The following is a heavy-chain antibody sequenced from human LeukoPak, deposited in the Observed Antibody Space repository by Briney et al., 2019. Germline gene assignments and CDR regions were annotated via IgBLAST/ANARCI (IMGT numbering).Heavy chain of an antibody. J-gene: IGHJ5*02. CDR2: IYSGGST. D-gene: IGHD3-10*01. CDR3: ARVSGDWFDP. V-gene: IGHV3-53*04. Sequence: GGSLRLSCAASGFTFSSYAMSWVRQAPGKGLEWVSVIYSGGSTYYADSVKGRFTISRHNSKNTLYLQMNSLRAEDTAVYYCARVSGDWFDPWGQGTLVTVSS. CDR1: GFTFSSYA.